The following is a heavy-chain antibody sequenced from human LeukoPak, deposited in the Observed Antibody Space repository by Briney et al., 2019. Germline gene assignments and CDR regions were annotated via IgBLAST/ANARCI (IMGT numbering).Heavy chain of an antibody. J-gene: IGHJ4*02. V-gene: IGHV3-53*01. Sequence: PGGSLRLSCVASGFTVSSFYMSWVRQAPGKGLEWVSVIYTGGGTFYADSVKGRFTISRDNSKNTLFLQMDSLRAEDTAVYYCARDLGYCTNGVCHTRFDYWGQGTLVAVSS. CDR1: GFTVSSFY. CDR3: ARDLGYCTNGVCHTRFDY. CDR2: IYTGGGT. D-gene: IGHD2-8*01.